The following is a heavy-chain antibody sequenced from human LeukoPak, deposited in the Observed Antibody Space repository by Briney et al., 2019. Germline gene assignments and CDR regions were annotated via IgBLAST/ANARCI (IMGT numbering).Heavy chain of an antibody. CDR1: GFTFDDYA. D-gene: IGHD3-3*01. Sequence: GGSLRLSCAASGFTFDDYAMHWVRQAPGKGLEWVSGISWNSGSIGYADSVKGRFTISRDNAKNSLYLQMNSLRAEDTAVYYCARALLNYDFWSGHNTFDLWGRGTLVTVSS. J-gene: IGHJ2*01. CDR2: ISWNSGSI. V-gene: IGHV3-9*01. CDR3: ARALLNYDFWSGHNTFDL.